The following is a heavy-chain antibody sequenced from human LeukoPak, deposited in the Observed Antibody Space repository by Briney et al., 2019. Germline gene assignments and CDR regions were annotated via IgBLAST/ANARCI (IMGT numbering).Heavy chain of an antibody. V-gene: IGHV3-21*01. Sequence: GALRLSCAASGFTFSSYSMNWVRQAPGKGLEWVSSISSSSSYIYYADSVKGRFTISRDNAKNSLYLQMNSLRAEDTAVYYCARVLDRGSDWREGWSHPWAKGTLVTVSS. CDR3: ARVLDRGSDWREGWSHP. D-gene: IGHD5-12*01. J-gene: IGHJ5*02. CDR1: GFTFSSYS. CDR2: ISSSSSYI.